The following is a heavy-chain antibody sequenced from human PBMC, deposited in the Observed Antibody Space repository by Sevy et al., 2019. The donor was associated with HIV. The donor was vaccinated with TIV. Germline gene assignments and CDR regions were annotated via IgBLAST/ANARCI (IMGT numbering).Heavy chain of an antibody. CDR3: ARHCRWSQTAYYYTTWTS. D-gene: IGHD1-1*01. V-gene: IGHV4-39*01. CDR1: GGSIASSSYS. CDR2: IFYSGNT. Sequence: SETLSLTCIVSGGSIASSSYSWGWIRQPPGKGLEWIGNIFYSGNTYYNPSLKSRVTISVDTSKNQFSLKLSSVTAADTAVYYCARHCRWSQTAYYYTTWTSGAKGPRSPSP. J-gene: IGHJ6*03.